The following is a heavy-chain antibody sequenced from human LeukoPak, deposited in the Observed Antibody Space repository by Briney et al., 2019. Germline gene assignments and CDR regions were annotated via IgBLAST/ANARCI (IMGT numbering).Heavy chain of an antibody. CDR3: ARDSANWAF. Sequence: ASVKVSCKASGYTFTNYAFTWVRQAPGQGLEWVGWINAENGQTNYGKEVQGRVTMTTDTSTNTVFMELRNLRSEDTAMYYCARDSANWAFWGQGTLVIVSA. J-gene: IGHJ4*02. CDR2: INAENGQT. D-gene: IGHD3-16*01. CDR1: GYTFTNYA. V-gene: IGHV1-18*01.